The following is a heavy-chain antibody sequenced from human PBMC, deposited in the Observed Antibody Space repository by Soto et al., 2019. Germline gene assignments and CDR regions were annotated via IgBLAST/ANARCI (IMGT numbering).Heavy chain of an antibody. V-gene: IGHV3-7*01. CDR2: INQDGSEK. CDR3: SSSLDS. J-gene: IGHJ4*02. CDR1: GFTFSTYW. Sequence: PGGSLRLSCAASGFTFSTYWMDWVRQTPGKGLEWVANINQDGSEKNYVDYVKGRFTIYRDNAKNTLYLQMSSLRAGDSGGYYCSSSLDSWGQGTLVTVYS.